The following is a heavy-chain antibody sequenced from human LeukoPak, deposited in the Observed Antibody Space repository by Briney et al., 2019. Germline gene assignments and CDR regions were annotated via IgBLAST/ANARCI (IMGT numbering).Heavy chain of an antibody. D-gene: IGHD6-13*01. J-gene: IGHJ4*02. CDR2: ISAGGGST. CDR3: AKGMAAAGRVFDY. CDR1: GFTVSSNY. Sequence: GGSLRLSCVASGFTVSSNYMNWVRQAPGKGLEWVSGISAGGGSTNYVDSVKGRFTISRDNSKNTLSLQMNSLRAEDTAVYYCAKGMAAAGRVFDYWGQGTLVTVSS. V-gene: IGHV3-23*01.